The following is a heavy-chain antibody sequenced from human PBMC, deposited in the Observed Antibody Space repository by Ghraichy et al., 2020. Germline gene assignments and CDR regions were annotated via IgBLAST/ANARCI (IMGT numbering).Heavy chain of an antibody. CDR2: IDGNGGST. D-gene: IGHD5-12*01. Sequence: GGSLRLSCAASGFTFSSYAMSWVRQAPGKGLEWVSAIDGNGGSTYYADSVKGRFTISRDNSKNTLYLQMNSLRAGDTAVYYCAKLMVATIFWGQGTTVTVSS. CDR3: AKLMVATIF. J-gene: IGHJ6*02. V-gene: IGHV3-23*01. CDR1: GFTFSSYA.